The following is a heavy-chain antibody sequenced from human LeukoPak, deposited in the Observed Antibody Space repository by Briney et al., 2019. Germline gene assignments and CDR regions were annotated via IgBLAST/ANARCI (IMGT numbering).Heavy chain of an antibody. V-gene: IGHV3-30*02. J-gene: IGHJ4*02. CDR2: IRYDGSNK. CDR3: ATDPSFRPGYFDY. Sequence: GGSLRLSCAASGFTFSSYGMHWVRQAPGKGLEWVAFIRYDGSNKYYADSVKGRFTISRDNSKNTLYLQMNSLRAEDTAVYYCATDPSFRPGYFDYWGQGTLVTVSS. CDR1: GFTFSSYG.